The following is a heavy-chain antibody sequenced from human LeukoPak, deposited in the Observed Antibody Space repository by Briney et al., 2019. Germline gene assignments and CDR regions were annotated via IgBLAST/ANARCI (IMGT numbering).Heavy chain of an antibody. D-gene: IGHD5-12*01. Sequence: SETLSLTCTVSGGSISSGSYYWSWIRQPAGKGLEWIGRIYTSGSTNYNRSLKSRVTISVDTSKNQFSLKLSSVTAADTAVYYCARVKWDSGYDPYCYYYYMDVWCKGTTVTISS. V-gene: IGHV4-61*02. CDR1: GGSISSGSYY. CDR3: ARVKWDSGYDPYCYYYYMDV. CDR2: IYTSGST. J-gene: IGHJ6*03.